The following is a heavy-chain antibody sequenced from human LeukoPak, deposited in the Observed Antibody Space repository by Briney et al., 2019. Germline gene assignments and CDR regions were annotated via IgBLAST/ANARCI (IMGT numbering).Heavy chain of an antibody. V-gene: IGHV4-34*01. CDR2: INHSGST. Sequence: PSETLSLTCAVYGGSFSGYYWSWIRQPPGKGLEWIGEINHSGSTNYNPSLKSRVTISVDTSKNQFSLKLSSVTAADTAVYYCARSGPHYYYMYVWGKGTTVTVSS. CDR1: GGSFSGYY. CDR3: ARSGPHYYYMYV. J-gene: IGHJ6*03. D-gene: IGHD7-27*01.